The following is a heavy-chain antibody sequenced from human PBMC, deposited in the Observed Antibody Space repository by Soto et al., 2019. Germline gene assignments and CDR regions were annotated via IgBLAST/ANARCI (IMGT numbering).Heavy chain of an antibody. V-gene: IGHV3-21*01. CDR1: GFTFSSYS. Sequence: GGSLRLSCAASGFTFSSYSMNWVRQAPGKGLEWVSSISSSSSYIYYADSVKGRFTISRDNAKNSLYLQMNSLRAEDTAVYYCARGCSGGSRIEYFQHWGQGTLVTVSS. D-gene: IGHD2-15*01. CDR3: ARGCSGGSRIEYFQH. J-gene: IGHJ1*01. CDR2: ISSSSSYI.